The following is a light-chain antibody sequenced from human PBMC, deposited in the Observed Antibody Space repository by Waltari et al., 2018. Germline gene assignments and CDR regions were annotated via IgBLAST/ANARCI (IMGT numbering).Light chain of an antibody. CDR2: DAS. CDR1: QGIDAY. CDR3: QQSYSAPFT. V-gene: IGKV1-39*01. J-gene: IGKJ5*01. Sequence: TCRGSQGIDAYLNWYQQQPGKAPKLLIYDASTLQRGVPTRFSGGGIGTDFSLTISDLQPEDFATYFCQQSYSAPFTFGRGTRLE.